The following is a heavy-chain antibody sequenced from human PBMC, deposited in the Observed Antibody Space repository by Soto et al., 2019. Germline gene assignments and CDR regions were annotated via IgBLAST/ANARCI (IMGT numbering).Heavy chain of an antibody. CDR2: ISSSSSTI. D-gene: IGHD3-3*01. Sequence: PGGSLRLSCAASGFTFSSYSMNWVRQAPGKGLEWVSYISSSSSTIYYADSVKGRFTISRDNAKNSLYLQMNSLRDEDTAVYYCARDRALRFLEWLLDVWGQGTTVTVSS. CDR1: GFTFSSYS. J-gene: IGHJ6*02. V-gene: IGHV3-48*02. CDR3: ARDRALRFLEWLLDV.